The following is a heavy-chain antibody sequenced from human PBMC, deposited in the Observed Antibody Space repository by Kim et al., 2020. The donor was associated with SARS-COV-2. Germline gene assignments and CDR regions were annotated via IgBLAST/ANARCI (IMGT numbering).Heavy chain of an antibody. CDR2: KN. J-gene: IGHJ4*02. Sequence: KNYYAASVKGRFTISRDNSKNTLYLQMNSLRAEDTAVYYCATVASVAAAGHWGQGTLVTVSS. CDR3: ATVASVAAAGH. V-gene: IGHV3-30*01. D-gene: IGHD6-13*01.